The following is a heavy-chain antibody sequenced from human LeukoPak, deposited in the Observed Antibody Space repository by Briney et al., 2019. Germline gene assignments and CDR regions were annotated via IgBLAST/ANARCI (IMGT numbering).Heavy chain of an antibody. CDR2: IHYSGST. J-gene: IGHJ4*02. D-gene: IGHD3-3*01. CDR1: GGSISSYY. Sequence: SETLSLTCTVSGGSISSYYWSWIRQPPGKGLEWIGYIHYSGSTYYNPSLTSRVTISIDTSKNQLSLGLSSVTAADTAVYYCAREGSRDFWSGPVYYFDYWGQGTLVTVSS. CDR3: AREGSRDFWSGPVYYFDY. V-gene: IGHV4-59*01.